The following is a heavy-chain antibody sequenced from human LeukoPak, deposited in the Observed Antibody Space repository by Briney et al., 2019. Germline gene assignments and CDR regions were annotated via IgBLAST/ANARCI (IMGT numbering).Heavy chain of an antibody. J-gene: IGHJ4*02. V-gene: IGHV3-23*01. CDR2: ISGSGGST. D-gene: IGHD2-8*01. CDR1: GFTFSSYA. Sequence: GGSLRLSCAASGFTFSSYAMSWVRQAPGKGLEWVSAISGSGGSTYYADSVKGRFTISRDNSKNTLYLQMNSLRAEDTAVYYCAKDGLGGHCTNGVCYLPSDYWGQGTPVTVSS. CDR3: AKDGLGGHCTNGVCYLPSDY.